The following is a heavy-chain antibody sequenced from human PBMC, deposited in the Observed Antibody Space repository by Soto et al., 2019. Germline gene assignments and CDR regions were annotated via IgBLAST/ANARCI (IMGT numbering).Heavy chain of an antibody. Sequence: QVQLVESGGGVVQPGRSLRLSCAASGSTFSSYAMHWVRQAPGKGLEWVAVISYDGSNKYYADSVKGRFSISRDNSKNTLYLQMNSLRAEDTAVYYCACSLSGSYSVVAFDIWGQGTMVTVSS. CDR1: GSTFSSYA. J-gene: IGHJ3*02. CDR3: ACSLSGSYSVVAFDI. V-gene: IGHV3-30-3*01. D-gene: IGHD1-26*01. CDR2: ISYDGSNK.